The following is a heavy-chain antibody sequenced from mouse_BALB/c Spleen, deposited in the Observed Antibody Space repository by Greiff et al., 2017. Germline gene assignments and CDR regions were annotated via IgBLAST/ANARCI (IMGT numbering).Heavy chain of an antibody. CDR3: LYGNYLDY. V-gene: IGHV1-4*02. J-gene: IGHJ2*01. Sequence: QVQLQQSAAELARPGASVKMSCKASGYTFTSYTMHWVKQRPGQGLEWIGYINPSSGYTEYNQKFKDKTTLTADKSSSTAYMQLSSLTSEDSAVYYCLYGNYLDYWGQGTTLSVAS. CDR2: INPSSGYT. D-gene: IGHD2-1*01. CDR1: GYTFTSYT.